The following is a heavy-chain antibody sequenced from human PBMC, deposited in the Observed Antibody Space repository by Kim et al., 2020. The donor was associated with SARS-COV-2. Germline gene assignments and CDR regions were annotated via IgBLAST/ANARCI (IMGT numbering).Heavy chain of an antibody. Sequence: STNYTPSLKSRVTISVDTSKNQFSLKLSSVTAADTAVYHCARLGGSGSVGWGQGTLVTVSS. D-gene: IGHD3-10*01. V-gene: IGHV4-59*08. CDR3: ARLGGSGSVG. CDR2: ST. J-gene: IGHJ4*02.